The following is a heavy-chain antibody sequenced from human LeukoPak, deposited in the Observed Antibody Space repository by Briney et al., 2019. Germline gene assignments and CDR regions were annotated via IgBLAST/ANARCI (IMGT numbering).Heavy chain of an antibody. CDR3: ARDTVTGYDYYYYMDV. CDR1: GGSISSYY. V-gene: IGHV4-4*07. Sequence: NASETLSLTCTVYGGSISSYYWSWIRQPAGKGLEWIGRIYTSGSTNYNPSLKSRVTMSVDTSKNQFSLKLSSVTAADTAVYYCARDTVTGYDYYYYMDVWGKGTTVTVSS. CDR2: IYTSGST. D-gene: IGHD4-11*01. J-gene: IGHJ6*03.